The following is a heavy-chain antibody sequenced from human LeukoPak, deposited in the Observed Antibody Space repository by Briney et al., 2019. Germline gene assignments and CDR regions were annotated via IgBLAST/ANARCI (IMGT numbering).Heavy chain of an antibody. Sequence: SEPLSLTCTVSGGSISTGDYYWGWIRQSPGKGLEWIGSIRYSGTTYYNPSLKSRVTLSVDTSKNQFSLKLSSVTPAADTTVYYCARQLGRGLWTFDFWGQGTLVTVSS. V-gene: IGHV4-39*01. J-gene: IGHJ4*02. CDR2: IRYSGTT. D-gene: IGHD7-27*01. CDR1: GGSISTGDYY. CDR3: ARQLGRGLWTFDF.